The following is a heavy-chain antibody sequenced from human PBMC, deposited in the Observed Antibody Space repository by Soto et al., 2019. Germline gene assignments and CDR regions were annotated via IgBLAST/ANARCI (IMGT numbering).Heavy chain of an antibody. CDR2: INPSGGST. J-gene: IGHJ4*02. Sequence: AASVKVSCKASGYTFTSYYMHWVRQAPGQGLEWMGIINPSGGSTSYAQKFQGRVTMTRDTSTSTVYMELSSLRSEDTAVYYCARVAPGYSSSSPPFDYWGQGTLVTVSS. D-gene: IGHD6-6*01. V-gene: IGHV1-46*03. CDR3: ARVAPGYSSSSPPFDY. CDR1: GYTFTSYY.